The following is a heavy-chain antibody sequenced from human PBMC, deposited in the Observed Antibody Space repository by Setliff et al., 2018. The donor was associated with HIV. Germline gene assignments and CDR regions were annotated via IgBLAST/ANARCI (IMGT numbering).Heavy chain of an antibody. Sequence: PSETLSLTCVVSGYSISSGYYWGWIRQPPGKGLEWIGNIYHSGTTYYNPSLKSRVTVSVDTSKNQFSLKVNSVTAADTAVYFCARASRWGSIPFDYWGQGTLVTVS. CDR3: ARASRWGSIPFDY. CDR1: GYSISSGYY. D-gene: IGHD2-21*01. CDR2: IYHSGTT. J-gene: IGHJ4*02. V-gene: IGHV4-38-2*01.